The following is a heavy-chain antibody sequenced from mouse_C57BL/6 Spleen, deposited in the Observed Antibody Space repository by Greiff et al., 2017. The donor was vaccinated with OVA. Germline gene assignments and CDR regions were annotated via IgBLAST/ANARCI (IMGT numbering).Heavy chain of an antibody. CDR1: GYTFTDYY. CDR2: INPYNGGT. Sequence: EVQVVESGPVLVKPGASVKMSCKASGYTFTDYYMNWVKQSHGKSLEWIGVINPYNGGTSYNQKFKGKATLTVDKSSSTAYMELNSLTSEDSAVYYCARDYDYAMDYWGQGTSVTVSS. V-gene: IGHV1-19*01. CDR3: ARDYDYAMDY. J-gene: IGHJ4*01. D-gene: IGHD2-4*01.